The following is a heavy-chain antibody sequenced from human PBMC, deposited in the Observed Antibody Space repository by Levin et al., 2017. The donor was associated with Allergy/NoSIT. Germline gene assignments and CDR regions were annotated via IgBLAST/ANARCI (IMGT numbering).Heavy chain of an antibody. D-gene: IGHD3-22*01. CDR2: ISSSSSYI. J-gene: IGHJ2*01. CDR1: GFTFPSYS. V-gene: IGHV3-21*01. Sequence: ASVKVSCAASGFTFPSYSMSWVRQAPGKGLEWVSSISSSSSYIYYADSLKGRFTISRDNAKNSLYLQMNSLRAEDTAVYYCARKMAYYYDTSKDWYFDLWGRGTLVTVSS. CDR3: ARKMAYYYDTSKDWYFDL.